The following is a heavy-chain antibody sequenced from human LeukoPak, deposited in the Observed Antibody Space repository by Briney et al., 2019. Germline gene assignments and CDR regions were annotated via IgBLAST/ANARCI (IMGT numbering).Heavy chain of an antibody. CDR3: ARHDSFIPY. V-gene: IGHV3-23*01. Sequence: GGSLRLSCVASGFTFSDYAMSWVRQAPGKGLEWVSGISDSGGSTYYADSVKGRCTISRGNSKNTVSLQMNNLIAEDTAVYFCARHDSFIPYWGQGTLVTVTS. D-gene: IGHD3-16*02. CDR2: ISDSGGST. J-gene: IGHJ4*02. CDR1: GFTFSDYA.